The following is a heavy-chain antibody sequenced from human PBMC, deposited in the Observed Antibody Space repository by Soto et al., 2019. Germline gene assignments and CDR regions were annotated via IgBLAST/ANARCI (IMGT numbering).Heavy chain of an antibody. CDR3: VREGGDNWFDP. CDR1: GGSISSGDYY. J-gene: IGHJ5*02. Sequence: SETLSLTCTVSGGSISSGDYYWSWIRQPPGKGLEWIGYIYYSGSTFYNPSLKNRVTISLDTSKIQFSLKLSSVTAADTAVYCCVREGGDNWFDPWGQGTLVTVSS. D-gene: IGHD3-16*01. CDR2: IYYSGST. V-gene: IGHV4-30-4*01.